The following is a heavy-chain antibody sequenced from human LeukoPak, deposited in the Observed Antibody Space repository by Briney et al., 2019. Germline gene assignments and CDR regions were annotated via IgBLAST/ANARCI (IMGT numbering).Heavy chain of an antibody. CDR3: ARGGGGAYDTSGYSSKQRRSWYFDL. CDR2: IFTSGST. V-gene: IGHV4-4*07. J-gene: IGHJ2*01. Sequence: SETLSLTCTVSGGFISGYYWNWIRQPAGKGLEWIGRIFTSGSTNYNPSLKSRVTMSVDTSKNQFSLKVNSVTAADTATYYCARGGGGAYDTSGYSSKQRRSWYFDLWGRGTLVTVSS. D-gene: IGHD3-22*01. CDR1: GGFISGYY.